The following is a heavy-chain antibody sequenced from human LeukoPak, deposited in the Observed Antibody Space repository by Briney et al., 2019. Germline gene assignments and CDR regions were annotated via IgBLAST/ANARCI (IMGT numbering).Heavy chain of an antibody. V-gene: IGHV3-66*01. CDR2: IYSGGNT. CDR3: ASLCGGSSAY. Sequence: GGSLRLSCAASGFTVSSNYMTWVRQAPGKGLEWVSVIYSGGNTYYADSVKGRFTISRDNTKNTLYLQMNRLIAEDTAVYYCASLCGGSSAYWGQGTLVTVSS. D-gene: IGHD6-19*01. CDR1: GFTVSSNY. J-gene: IGHJ4*02.